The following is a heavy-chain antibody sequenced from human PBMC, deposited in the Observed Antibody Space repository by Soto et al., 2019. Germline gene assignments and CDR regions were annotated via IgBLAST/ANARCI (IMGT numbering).Heavy chain of an antibody. CDR3: ASSRHIWGAAPR. CDR2: IIPTLGIA. CDR1: GGTFSSYT. J-gene: IGHJ4*02. D-gene: IGHD6-25*01. Sequence: QVQLVQSGAEVKKPGSSVKVSCKASGGTFSSYTISWVRQAPGQGLEWMGRIIPTLGIANYAQKFQGRVTITADKSTSTAYMELSSLRSEDTAVYYCASSRHIWGAAPRWGQGTLVTVSS. V-gene: IGHV1-69*02.